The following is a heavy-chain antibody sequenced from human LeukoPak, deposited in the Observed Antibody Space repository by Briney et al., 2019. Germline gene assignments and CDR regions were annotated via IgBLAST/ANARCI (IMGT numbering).Heavy chain of an antibody. J-gene: IGHJ4*02. D-gene: IGHD6-13*01. CDR2: MNPNSGNT. CDR3: ARAASYSSSGKTRKNYYFDY. V-gene: IGHV1-8*01. Sequence: ASVKVSCKASGYTFTSYDINWVRQATGQGLEWMGWMNPNSGNTGYAQKFQGRVTMTRNTSISTAYMELSSMRSEDPAVYYCARAASYSSSGKTRKNYYFDYWGQGTLVTVSS. CDR1: GYTFTSYD.